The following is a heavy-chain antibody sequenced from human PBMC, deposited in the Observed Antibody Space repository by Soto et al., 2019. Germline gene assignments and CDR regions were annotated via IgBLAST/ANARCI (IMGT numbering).Heavy chain of an antibody. CDR3: ARDLDSSGWKWFDC. V-gene: IGHV3-33*01. D-gene: IGHD6-19*01. CDR2: IWYDGSNK. J-gene: IGHJ4*02. Sequence: QVQLVVSGGGVVQPGGSLRLSCAASGFTFSSYGMLWVRQAPGEGLEWVAVIWYDGSNKYYADSVKGRFTISRDNSKNTLYLQMNSLRAEDTAVYYCARDLDSSGWKWFDCWGQGTLVTVSS. CDR1: GFTFSSYG.